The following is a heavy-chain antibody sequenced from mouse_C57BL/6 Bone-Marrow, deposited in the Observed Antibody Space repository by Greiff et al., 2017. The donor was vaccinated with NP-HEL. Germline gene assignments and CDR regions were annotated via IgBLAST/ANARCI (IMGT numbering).Heavy chain of an antibody. Sequence: EVQLQQSGPELVKPGASVKISCKASGYTFTGYYVNWVKQSHGKSLEWIGDINPNNGGTSYNQKFKGKATLTVDKSSSTAYMELRSLTSEDSAVYYCARATYYDYDGAMDYWGQGTSVTVSS. CDR2: INPNNGGT. CDR3: ARATYYDYDGAMDY. J-gene: IGHJ4*01. V-gene: IGHV1-26*01. D-gene: IGHD2-4*01. CDR1: GYTFTGYY.